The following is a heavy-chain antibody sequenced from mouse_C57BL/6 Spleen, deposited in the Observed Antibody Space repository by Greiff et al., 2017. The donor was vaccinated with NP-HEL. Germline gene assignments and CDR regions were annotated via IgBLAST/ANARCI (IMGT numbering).Heavy chain of an antibody. J-gene: IGHJ4*01. CDR3: ARSGYYSNYRYYAIDY. CDR1: GYTFTSYW. Sequence: QVQLQQSGAELVKPGASVKLSCKASGYTFTSYWMHWVKQRPGQGLEWIGMIHPNSGSTNYNEKFKSKATLTVDKSSSTAYMQLSSLTSEDSAVYYCARSGYYSNYRYYAIDYWGQGTSVTVSS. D-gene: IGHD2-5*01. V-gene: IGHV1-64*01. CDR2: IHPNSGST.